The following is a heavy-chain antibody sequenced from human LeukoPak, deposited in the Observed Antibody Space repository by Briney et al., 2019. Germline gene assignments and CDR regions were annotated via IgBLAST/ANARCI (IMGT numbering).Heavy chain of an antibody. CDR3: ARDVNNYFDY. V-gene: IGHV3-48*01. CDR2: ISSSSSTI. Sequence: GGSLRLSCSASGFTFSSYSMNWVRQAPGKGLEWVSYISSSSSTIYYADSVKGRFTISRDDSKNTLYVQMNSLRTEDTAFYYCARDVNNYFDYWGLGTLVTVSS. J-gene: IGHJ4*02. CDR1: GFTFSSYS.